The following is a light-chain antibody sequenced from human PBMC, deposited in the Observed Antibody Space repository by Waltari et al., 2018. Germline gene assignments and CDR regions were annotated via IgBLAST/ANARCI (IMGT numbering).Light chain of an antibody. CDR3: QHHVRLPAT. CDR2: AAS. Sequence: EIVLTQSPGTPSLSPGERATLSCRASQSISKYLAWYQQRPGQAPRLLIYAASNRATGIPDRFSGGGSGTDFSLTISRLEPEDFAVYYCQHHVRLPATFGQGTKVEIK. V-gene: IGKV3-20*01. CDR1: QSISKY. J-gene: IGKJ1*01.